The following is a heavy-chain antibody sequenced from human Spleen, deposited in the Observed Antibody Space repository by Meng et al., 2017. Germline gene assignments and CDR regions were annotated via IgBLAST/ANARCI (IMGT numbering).Heavy chain of an antibody. D-gene: IGHD6-13*01. J-gene: IGHJ4*02. CDR1: SGTIRSHY. CDR2: IFYSGRP. CDR3: ASGSGSSWYYFDN. V-gene: IGHV4-59*11. Sequence: QVQLQGSGPGLVKPSETLSLICTVSSGTIRSHYWSWIRQPPGKGLEWIGYIFYSGRPNYSPSLKSRVTISIDTSKNQFSLRLSSVTPADTAMYYCASGSGSSWYYFDNWGQGTLVTVSS.